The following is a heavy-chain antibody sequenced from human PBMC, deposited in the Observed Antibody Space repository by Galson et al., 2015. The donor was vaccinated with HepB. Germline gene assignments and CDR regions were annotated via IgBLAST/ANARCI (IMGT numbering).Heavy chain of an antibody. D-gene: IGHD5-18*01. CDR1: GGTFSSYA. CDR3: AREGGPSNRGIQILY. CDR2: IIPIFGTA. Sequence: SVKVSCKASGGTFSSYAISWVRQAPGQGLEWMGGIIPIFGTANYAQKFQGRVTITADESTSTAYMELSSLRSEDTAVYYCAREGGPSNRGIQILYWGQGTLVTVSS. J-gene: IGHJ4*02. V-gene: IGHV1-69*13.